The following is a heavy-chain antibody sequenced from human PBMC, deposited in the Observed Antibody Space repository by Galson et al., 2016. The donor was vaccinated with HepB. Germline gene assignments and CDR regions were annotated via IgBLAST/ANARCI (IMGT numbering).Heavy chain of an antibody. CDR1: GFNFSDYE. V-gene: IGHV3-48*03. Sequence: SLRLSCAGFGFNFSDYEMNWVRQVPEKGLEWVAYISDSSSNRYYRDSVQGRFVISRENAKNSVFLQMNSLRVEDTAIYYCAREHRSFDVWGQGVLVTVSS. CDR3: AREHRSFDV. CDR2: ISDSSSNR. J-gene: IGHJ4*02.